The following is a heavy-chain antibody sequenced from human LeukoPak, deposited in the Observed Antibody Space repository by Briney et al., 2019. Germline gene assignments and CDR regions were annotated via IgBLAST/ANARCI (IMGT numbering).Heavy chain of an antibody. J-gene: IGHJ4*02. CDR2: ISNGGGTI. V-gene: IGHV3-48*03. D-gene: IGHD1-26*01. Sequence: GGSLRLSCAASGFSFNTYEFTWVRQAPGMGLEWLSYISNGGGTITYADSVKGRFTISRDSAESALYLQMNNLGVDDTAVYFCAGGPQFTGSFPFWGQGTLVAVSS. CDR3: AGGPQFTGSFPF. CDR1: GFSFNTYE.